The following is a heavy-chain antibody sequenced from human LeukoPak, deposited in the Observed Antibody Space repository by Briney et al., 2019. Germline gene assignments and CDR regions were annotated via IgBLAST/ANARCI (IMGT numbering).Heavy chain of an antibody. J-gene: IGHJ4*02. CDR1: GGSFSGYY. D-gene: IGHD5-12*01. Sequence: NPSETLSLTCAVYGGSFSGYYWSWIRQPPGKGLEWIGEINHSGSTNYNPSLKSRVTISVDTSKNQFSLKLSSVPAADTAVYYCARAALRTPLTYFDYWGQGTLVTVSS. CDR3: ARAALRTPLTYFDY. V-gene: IGHV4-34*01. CDR2: INHSGST.